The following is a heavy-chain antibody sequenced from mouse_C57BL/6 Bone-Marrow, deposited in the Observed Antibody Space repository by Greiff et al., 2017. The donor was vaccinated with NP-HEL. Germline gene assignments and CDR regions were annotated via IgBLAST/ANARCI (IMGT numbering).Heavy chain of an antibody. J-gene: IGHJ2*01. D-gene: IGHD3-2*02. CDR2: IYPGSGNT. V-gene: IGHV1-76*01. CDR3: ARRETAQATGGY. CDR1: GYTFTDYY. Sequence: QVQLQQSGAELVRPGASVKLSCKASGYTFTDYYINWVKQRPGQGLEWIARIYPGSGNTYYNEKFKGKATLTAEKSSSTAYMQLSSLTSEDSAVYFCARRETAQATGGYWGQGTTLTVSS.